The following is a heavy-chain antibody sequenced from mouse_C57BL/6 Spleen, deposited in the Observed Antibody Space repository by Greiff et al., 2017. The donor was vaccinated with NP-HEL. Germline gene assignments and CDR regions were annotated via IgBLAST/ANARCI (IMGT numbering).Heavy chain of an antibody. Sequence: QVQLQQSGAELVRPGTSVKVSCKASGYAFTNYLIEWVKQRPGQGLEWIGVINPGSGGTNYNEKFKGKATLTADKSSSTAYMQLSSLTSEDSAVYFCARSHYYGSSLWYFDVWGTGTTVTVSS. D-gene: IGHD1-1*01. CDR1: GYAFTNYL. CDR2: INPGSGGT. J-gene: IGHJ1*03. CDR3: ARSHYYGSSLWYFDV. V-gene: IGHV1-54*01.